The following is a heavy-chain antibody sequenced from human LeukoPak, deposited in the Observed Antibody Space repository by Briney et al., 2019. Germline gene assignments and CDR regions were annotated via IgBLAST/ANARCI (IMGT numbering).Heavy chain of an antibody. CDR2: IWYDGSNK. Sequence: GRSLRLSCAASGLTFSSYGMHWVRQAPGKGLEWVAVIWYDGSNKYYADSVKGRFTISRDNSKNTLYLQMNSLRAEDTAVYYCASAVRGYSYYFDYWGQGTLVTVSS. CDR3: ASAVRGYSYYFDY. D-gene: IGHD5-18*01. CDR1: GLTFSSYG. V-gene: IGHV3-33*01. J-gene: IGHJ4*02.